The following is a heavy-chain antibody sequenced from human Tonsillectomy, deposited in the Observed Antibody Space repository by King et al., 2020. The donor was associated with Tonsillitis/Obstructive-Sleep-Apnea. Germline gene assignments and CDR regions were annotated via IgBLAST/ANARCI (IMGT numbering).Heavy chain of an antibody. CDR3: AKVEREYCSTTSCQFDY. Sequence: VQLVESEGGLVQPGRSLRLSCAASGFTFDDYAMHWVRQPPGKGLEWVSGISWNGGTIIYADSVKGRFTISRDNAKNSLYLQMNSLGPEDTAFYYCAKVEREYCSTTSCQFDYWGQGTLVTVSS. CDR1: GFTFDDYA. D-gene: IGHD2-2*01. J-gene: IGHJ4*02. CDR2: ISWNGGTI. V-gene: IGHV3-9*01.